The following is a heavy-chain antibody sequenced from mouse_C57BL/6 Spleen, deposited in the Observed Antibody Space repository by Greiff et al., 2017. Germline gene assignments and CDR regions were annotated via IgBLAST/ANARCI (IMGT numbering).Heavy chain of an antibody. V-gene: IGHV1-81*01. CDR3: ARKGGAGERPYYFDY. J-gene: IGHJ2*01. CDR1: GYTFTSYG. Sequence: VQLQQSGAELARPGASVKLSCKASGYTFTSYGISWVKQRTGQGLEWIGEIYPRSGNTYYNEKFKGKATLTADTSSSTAYMELRSLTSEDSAVYLGARKGGAGERPYYFDYWGQGTTLTVAS. CDR2: IYPRSGNT.